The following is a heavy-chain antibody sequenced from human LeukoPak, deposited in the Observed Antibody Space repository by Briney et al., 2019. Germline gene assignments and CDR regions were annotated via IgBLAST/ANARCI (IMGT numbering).Heavy chain of an antibody. CDR1: GGSISSYY. Sequence: PSETLSLTCTVSGGSISSYYWSWIRQPAGKGLEWIGRIYTSGSTNYNPSLKSRVTISVDKSKNQFSLKLSSVTAADTAVYYCARVGGDHPLSYFDYWGHGTLVTVSS. CDR2: IYTSGST. J-gene: IGHJ4*01. V-gene: IGHV4-4*07. CDR3: ARVGGDHPLSYFDY. D-gene: IGHD1-26*01.